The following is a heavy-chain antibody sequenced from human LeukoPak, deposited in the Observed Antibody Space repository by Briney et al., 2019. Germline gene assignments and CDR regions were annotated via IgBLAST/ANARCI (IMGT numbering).Heavy chain of an antibody. J-gene: IGHJ4*02. Sequence: SETLSLTWTVSSGSISSNSYYWGWIRQPPGRGLEYIGSIYYSGNTYHNPSLKSRVTMSVDTSKTQFSLRMSSVTAADTAVYDCSRQAYYGSESYPYFDYWGQGILVTVSS. CDR3: SRQAYYGSESYPYFDY. V-gene: IGHV4-39*01. D-gene: IGHD3-10*01. CDR1: SGSISSNSYY. CDR2: IYYSGNT.